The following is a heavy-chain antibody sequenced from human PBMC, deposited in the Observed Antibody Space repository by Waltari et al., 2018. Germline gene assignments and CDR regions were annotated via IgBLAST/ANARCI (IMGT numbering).Heavy chain of an antibody. CDR1: GSTFRSFT. Sequence: QVQLVECGGGVVQPGRSLRTSCAASGSTFRSFTMYWVRQAPGKGLEWVAVISHNENIRYYADSLKGRFTISRDNFKNTLFLQMDSLRAEDTAIYYCAARITISQYGWDVWGQGTTVTVSS. J-gene: IGHJ6*02. CDR3: AARITISQYGWDV. CDR2: ISHNENIR. V-gene: IGHV3-30*01. D-gene: IGHD3-9*01.